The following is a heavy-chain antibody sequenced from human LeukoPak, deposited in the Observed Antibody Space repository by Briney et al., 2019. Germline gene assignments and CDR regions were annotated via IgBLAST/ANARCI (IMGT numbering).Heavy chain of an antibody. CDR1: GYTFPSYF. Sequence: ASVKVSCKASGYTFPSYFMHWVRQAPGQGLEWMGIINPSGGSTSYAQKFQGRVTMTRDTSTSTVYMELSSLRSEDTAVYYCARDCVILDPPTPYYYYGMDVWGQGTTVTVSS. CDR2: INPSGGST. CDR3: ARDCVILDPPTPYYYYGMDV. J-gene: IGHJ6*02. V-gene: IGHV1-46*01. D-gene: IGHD2-21*01.